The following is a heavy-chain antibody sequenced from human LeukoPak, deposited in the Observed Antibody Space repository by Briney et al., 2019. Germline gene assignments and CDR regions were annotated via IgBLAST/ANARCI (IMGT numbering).Heavy chain of an antibody. D-gene: IGHD3-22*01. CDR2: ISSSGSTI. CDR3: ARDDSSGPYYFDY. Sequence: GGSLRLSCAASGFTFSDYYMSWIRQAPGKGLEWVSYISSSGSTIYYADSVKGRSTISRDKAKNSLYLQMNSLRAEDTAVYYCARDDSSGPYYFDYWGQGTLVTVSS. CDR1: GFTFSDYY. J-gene: IGHJ4*02. V-gene: IGHV3-11*01.